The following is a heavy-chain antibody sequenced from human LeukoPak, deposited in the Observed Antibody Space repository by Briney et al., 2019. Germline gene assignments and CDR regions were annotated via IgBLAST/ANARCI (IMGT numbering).Heavy chain of an antibody. V-gene: IGHV3-7*01. CDR3: ARKLTSRPNWFDT. CDR1: GFTFSSYW. D-gene: IGHD1-20*01. CDR2: MKQDGSEK. J-gene: IGHJ5*02. Sequence: PGGSLTLSCVASGFTFSSYWLCLVRQVPGTGLEGVANMKQDGSEKYYVDSVKGRSTISRDTAKTSLYLKMNSLRAEDTAVYYCARKLTSRPNWFDTSGQGNLVTVSS.